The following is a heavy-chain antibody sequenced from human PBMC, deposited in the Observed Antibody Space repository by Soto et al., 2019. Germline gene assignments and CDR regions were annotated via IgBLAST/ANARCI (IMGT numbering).Heavy chain of an antibody. J-gene: IGHJ5*02. CDR3: ARTALGWFDP. Sequence: SETLSLTCSVSGGSISSYYWSWIRQPPGKGLEWIGYIFYSGRSGSTNYNPSLKSRVTISVDTSKDQFSLKLSSVTAADTAVYYCARTALGWFDPWGQGTLVTVSS. CDR1: GGSISSYY. V-gene: IGHV4-59*01. D-gene: IGHD2-21*02. CDR2: IFYSGRSGST.